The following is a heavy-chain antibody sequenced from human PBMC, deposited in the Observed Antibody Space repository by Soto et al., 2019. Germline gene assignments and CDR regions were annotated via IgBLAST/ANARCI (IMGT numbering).Heavy chain of an antibody. CDR3: ARAPGYGGNSREDY. CDR1: GFTFSSYA. J-gene: IGHJ4*02. D-gene: IGHD4-17*01. CDR2: ISYDGSNK. V-gene: IGHV3-30-3*01. Sequence: LRLSCAASGFTFSSYAMHWVRQAPGKGLEWVAVISYDGSNKYYADSAKGRFTISRDNSKNTLYLQMNSLRAEDTAVYYCARAPGYGGNSREDYWGQGTLVTVSS.